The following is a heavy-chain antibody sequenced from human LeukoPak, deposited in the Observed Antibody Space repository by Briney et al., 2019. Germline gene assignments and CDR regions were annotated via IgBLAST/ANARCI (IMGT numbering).Heavy chain of an antibody. Sequence: GGSLRLSCAASGFTFNTYWMHWVRQAPGKGLVWVSRINSDGRSTSYADSVKGRFTIFRDNAKKTLYLQMNSLRVEETAVYYCARDQGGATRIDYWGQGTLVTVSS. D-gene: IGHD1-26*01. J-gene: IGHJ4*02. CDR1: GFTFNTYW. V-gene: IGHV3-74*01. CDR2: INSDGRST. CDR3: ARDQGGATRIDY.